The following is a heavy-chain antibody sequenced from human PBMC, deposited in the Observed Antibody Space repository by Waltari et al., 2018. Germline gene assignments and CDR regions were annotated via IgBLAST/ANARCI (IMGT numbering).Heavy chain of an antibody. CDR1: GYSFTSYW. Sequence: EVQLVQSGAEVKKPGESLKISCKGSGYSFTSYWIGWVRPMPGKGLEWMGIIFPGDSDTRYSPSFQGQVTISADKSISTAYLQWSSLKASDTAMYYCARLSWGSHYYYYYGMDVWGQGTTVTVSS. D-gene: IGHD7-27*01. CDR3: ARLSWGSHYYYYYGMDV. CDR2: IFPGDSDT. V-gene: IGHV5-51*03. J-gene: IGHJ6*02.